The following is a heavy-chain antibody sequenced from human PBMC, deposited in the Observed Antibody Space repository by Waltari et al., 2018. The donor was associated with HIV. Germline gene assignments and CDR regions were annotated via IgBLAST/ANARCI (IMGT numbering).Heavy chain of an antibody. D-gene: IGHD2-15*01. CDR1: GFTFSSSW. Sequence: EVEVVESGGGLVQPGGSLRLSCAVAGFTFSSSWMSWVRQAPGKGLAWVANINQDGSESYYVGSVEGRFTISRDNTKNLLYLQMNSLRAEDTAVYYCAREGGRDCSGGSCYIDYWGQGTLVTVSS. J-gene: IGHJ4*02. CDR3: AREGGRDCSGGSCYIDY. V-gene: IGHV3-7*01. CDR2: INQDGSES.